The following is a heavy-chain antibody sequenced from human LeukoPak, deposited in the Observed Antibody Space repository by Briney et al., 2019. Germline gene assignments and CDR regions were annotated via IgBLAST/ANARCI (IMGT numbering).Heavy chain of an antibody. CDR3: AKDILAAGLFFDY. Sequence: GGSLRLSCAASGFTFSSYAMHWVRQAPGKGLEWVAVISYDGSNKYYADSVKGRFTISRDNAKNSLFLQMNSLRAEDTAVYYCAKDILAAGLFFDYWGQGALVTVSS. V-gene: IGHV3-30-3*01. CDR1: GFTFSSYA. J-gene: IGHJ4*02. D-gene: IGHD6-13*01. CDR2: ISYDGSNK.